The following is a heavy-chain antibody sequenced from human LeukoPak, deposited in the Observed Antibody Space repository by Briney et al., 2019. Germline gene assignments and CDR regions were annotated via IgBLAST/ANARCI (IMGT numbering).Heavy chain of an antibody. CDR3: ARDAFSSDP. J-gene: IGHJ5*02. CDR2: IYHSGST. Sequence: SETLSLTCTVSGGSISSGGYYWSWIRQPPGKGLEWIGYIYHSGSTYYNPSLKSRVTISVDRSKNQFSLKLSSVTAADTAVYYCARDAFSSDPWGQGTLVTVSS. CDR1: GGSISSGGYY. D-gene: IGHD3-16*01. V-gene: IGHV4-30-2*01.